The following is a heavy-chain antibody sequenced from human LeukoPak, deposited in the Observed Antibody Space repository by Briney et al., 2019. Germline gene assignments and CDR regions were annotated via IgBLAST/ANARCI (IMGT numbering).Heavy chain of an antibody. CDR1: GXTVSSNS. D-gene: IGHD6-13*01. J-gene: IGHJ4*02. V-gene: IGHV3-53*01. CDR2: IYSGGST. Sequence: GGSLRLSCAASGXTVSSNSVSWVRQAPGKGLEWVSVIYSGGSTYYADSVKGRFTISRDNSKNTLYLQMNSLRAEDTAVYYCARDRPIVGAGYYFDYWGQGTLVTVSS. CDR3: ARDRPIVGAGYYFDY.